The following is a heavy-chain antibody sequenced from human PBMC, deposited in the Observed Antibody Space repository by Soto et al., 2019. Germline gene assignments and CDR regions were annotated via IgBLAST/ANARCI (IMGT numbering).Heavy chain of an antibody. V-gene: IGHV3-23*01. Sequence: EVQLLESGGGLVQPGGSLRLSCAASGFTFSSYAMSWVRQAPGKGLEWVSAISGSGGSTYYADSVKGRFIISRDNSKNTLYLQMNSLRAEDTAVYYCAKDRSGHYDFWSGFTYGMDVWGQGTTVTVSS. CDR2: ISGSGGST. CDR1: GFTFSSYA. CDR3: AKDRSGHYDFWSGFTYGMDV. J-gene: IGHJ6*02. D-gene: IGHD3-3*01.